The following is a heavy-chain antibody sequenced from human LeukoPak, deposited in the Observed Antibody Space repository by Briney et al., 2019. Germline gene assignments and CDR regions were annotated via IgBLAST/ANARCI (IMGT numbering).Heavy chain of an antibody. CDR3: ARLRAIGTPPTYDY. Sequence: PSETLSLTCTVSAGSINSNSFYWGWIRQPPGKGLEWIGRAYYSGSTSYNPSLKGRVTISVDTSRNQFSLRLSSVTAADTAVYFCARLRAIGTPPTYDYWGQGTLVTVSS. J-gene: IGHJ4*02. CDR2: AYYSGST. V-gene: IGHV4-39*01. CDR1: AGSINSNSFY.